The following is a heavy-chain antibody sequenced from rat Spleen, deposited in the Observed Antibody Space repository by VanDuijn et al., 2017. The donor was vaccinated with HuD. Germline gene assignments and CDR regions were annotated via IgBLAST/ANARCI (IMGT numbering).Heavy chain of an antibody. Sequence: EVQLVESGGGLVQPGRSLKLSCAASGFIFSNYGMAWVRQAPKKGLEWVAYISFDGGGTYYRDSVKGRFTISRDNAKSTLYLQMDSLRSEDTATYYCTRENWVFDYWGQGVMVTVSS. CDR1: GFIFSNYG. V-gene: IGHV5-27*01. D-gene: IGHD5-1*01. J-gene: IGHJ2*01. CDR3: TRENWVFDY. CDR2: ISFDGGGT.